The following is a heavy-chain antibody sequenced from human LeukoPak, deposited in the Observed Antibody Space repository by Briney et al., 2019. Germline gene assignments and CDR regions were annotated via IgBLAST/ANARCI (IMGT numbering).Heavy chain of an antibody. J-gene: IGHJ4*02. CDR1: GFTFRDYW. Sequence: SGGPLRLSCEASGFTFRDYWMTWVRQAPGKGLEWVANVKQDGTEKFYVDSVKGRFTISRDNGKNSLYLQMNSLRVEDTAIYYCARAGGTSWADYWGQGTLVTVSS. D-gene: IGHD6-13*01. CDR3: ARAGGTSWADY. CDR2: VKQDGTEK. V-gene: IGHV3-7*01.